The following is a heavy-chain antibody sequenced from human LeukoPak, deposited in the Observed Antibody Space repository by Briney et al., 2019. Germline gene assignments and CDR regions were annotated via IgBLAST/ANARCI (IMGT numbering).Heavy chain of an antibody. J-gene: IGHJ3*02. D-gene: IGHD1-14*01. CDR2: ISSGGDYI. V-gene: IGHV3-21*01. CDR1: GFTFSPYS. Sequence: NPGGSLRLSCAASGFTFSPYSMNWVRQALGTGLEWVSFISSGGDYIYYADSVKGRFTISRDNAKNSLYLQMNSLRAEDTAVYYCARGLGIGGRAFDIWGQGTMVTVSS. CDR3: ARGLGIGGRAFDI.